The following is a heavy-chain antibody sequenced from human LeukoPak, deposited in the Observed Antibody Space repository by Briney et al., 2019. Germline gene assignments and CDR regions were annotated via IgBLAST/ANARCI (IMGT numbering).Heavy chain of an antibody. CDR1: GFTFSSYG. V-gene: IGHV3-21*01. D-gene: IGHD6-13*01. CDR2: ISSSSSYI. J-gene: IGHJ5*02. Sequence: GGSLRLSCAASGFTFSSYGMHWVRQAPGKGLEWVSSISSSSSYIYYADSVKGRFTISRDNAKNSLCLQMNSLRAEDTAVYYCARDWDSSSWYWFDPWGQGTLVIVSS. CDR3: ARDWDSSSWYWFDP.